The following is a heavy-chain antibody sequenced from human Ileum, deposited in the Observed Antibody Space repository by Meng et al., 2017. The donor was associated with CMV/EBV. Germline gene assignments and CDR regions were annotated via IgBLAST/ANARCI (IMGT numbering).Heavy chain of an antibody. V-gene: IGHV4-4*07. D-gene: IGHD2-15*01. Sequence: QVQLQESGPGLVKPSETPSLTCTASGGSISSYYWSWIRQPAGKGLEWIGRIYTSGSTNYNPSLKSRVTMSVDTSKNQFSLKLSSVTAADTAVYYCARYCSGGSCYSGRHNWFDPWGQGTLVTVSS. CDR1: GGSISSYY. CDR3: ARYCSGGSCYSGRHNWFDP. J-gene: IGHJ5*02. CDR2: IYTSGST.